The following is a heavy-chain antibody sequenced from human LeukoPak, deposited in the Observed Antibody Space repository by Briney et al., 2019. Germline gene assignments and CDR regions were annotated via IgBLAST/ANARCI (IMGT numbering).Heavy chain of an antibody. CDR1: GFTFSSYG. J-gene: IGHJ4*02. Sequence: GGSLRLSCAASGFTFSSYGMHWVRQAPGKGLEWVAVIWYDGSNRYYADSVKGRFTISRDNSKNTLYLQMNSLRAEDTAVYYCAKDHNRYYYGSGSYYPDYWGQGTLVTVSS. CDR3: AKDHNRYYYGSGSYYPDY. CDR2: IWYDGSNR. V-gene: IGHV3-33*06. D-gene: IGHD3-10*01.